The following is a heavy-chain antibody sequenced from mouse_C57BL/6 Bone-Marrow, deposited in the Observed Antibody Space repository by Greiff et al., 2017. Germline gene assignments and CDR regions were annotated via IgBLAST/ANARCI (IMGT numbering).Heavy chain of an antibody. Sequence: QVQLQQPGAELVKPGASVKMSCKASGYTFTSYWIPWVKQRPGQGLEWSGDIYPGSGRNNYNEKFQSKATLTVDTSSSTAYMQLSSRTSEDSAVYYCARRPNYFAMDYWGQGTSVTVSS. CDR2: IYPGSGRN. CDR3: ARRPNYFAMDY. CDR1: GYTFTSYW. J-gene: IGHJ4*01. V-gene: IGHV1-55*01.